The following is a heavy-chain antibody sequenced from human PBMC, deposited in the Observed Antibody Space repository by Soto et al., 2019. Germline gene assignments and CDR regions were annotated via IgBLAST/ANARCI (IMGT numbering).Heavy chain of an antibody. CDR3: ARGSEAAREYYYYMDV. CDR1: GFTVSSNY. D-gene: IGHD2-15*01. J-gene: IGHJ6*03. Sequence: GGSLRLSCAASGFTVSSNYMSWVRQAPGKGLEWVSVIYSGGSTYYADSVKGRFTISRDNSKNTLYLQMKSLRAEDTAVYYCARGSEAAREYYYYMDVWGKGTTVTVSS. V-gene: IGHV3-66*01. CDR2: IYSGGST.